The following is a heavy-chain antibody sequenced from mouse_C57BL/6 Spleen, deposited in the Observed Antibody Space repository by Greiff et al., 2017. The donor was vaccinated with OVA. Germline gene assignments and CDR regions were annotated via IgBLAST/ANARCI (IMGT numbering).Heavy chain of an antibody. J-gene: IGHJ2*01. CDR1: GYTFTSYW. V-gene: IGHV1-55*01. CDR2: IYPGSGST. CDR3: ARSPTVVATDFDY. Sequence: QVQLQQPGAELVKPGASVKMSCKASGYTFTSYWITWVKQRPGQGLEWIGDIYPGSGSTNYNEKFKSKATLTVDTSSSTAYMQLSSLTSEDSAVYYCARSPTVVATDFDYWGQGTTLTVSS. D-gene: IGHD1-1*01.